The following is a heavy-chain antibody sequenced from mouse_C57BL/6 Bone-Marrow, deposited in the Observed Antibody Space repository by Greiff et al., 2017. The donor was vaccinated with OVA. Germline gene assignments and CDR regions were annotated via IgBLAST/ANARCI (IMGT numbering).Heavy chain of an antibody. D-gene: IGHD2-1*01. J-gene: IGHJ2*01. CDR3: VRVGNYLYFDY. CDR2: IRSKSSNYAT. Sequence: DVMLVESGGGLVQPKGSLKLSCAASGFTFNTYAMHWVRQAPGTGLEWVARIRSKSSNYATYYADSVKDRFTISRDDSQSMLYLQMNNLKTEDAAMYYCVRVGNYLYFDYWGQGTTLTVSS. CDR1: GFTFNTYA. V-gene: IGHV10-3*01.